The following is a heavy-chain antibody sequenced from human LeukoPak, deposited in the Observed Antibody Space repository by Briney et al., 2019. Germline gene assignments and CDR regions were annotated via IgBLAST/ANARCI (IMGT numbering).Heavy chain of an antibody. V-gene: IGHV4-31*03. D-gene: IGHD2-21*02. Sequence: PSETLSLTCTVSGGSISSGGYYWSWIRQHPGKGLEWIGYIYYSGSTYYNPSLKSRVTISVDTSKNQFSLKLSSVTAADTAVYYCARVVVVVTAFDYWGQGTLVTVSS. J-gene: IGHJ4*02. CDR3: ARVVVVVTAFDY. CDR1: GGSISSGGYY. CDR2: IYYSGST.